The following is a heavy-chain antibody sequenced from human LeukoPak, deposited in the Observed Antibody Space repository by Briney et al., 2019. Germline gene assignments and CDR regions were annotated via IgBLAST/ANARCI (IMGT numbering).Heavy chain of an antibody. CDR2: INHSGST. CDR3: ARGQTLSIAARPRWFDP. Sequence: PETLSLTCAVYGGSFSGYYWSWIRQPPGKGLEWIGEINHSGSTNYNPSLKSRVTISVDTSKNQFSLKLSSVTAADTAVYYCARGQTLSIAARPRWFDPWGQGTLVTVSS. J-gene: IGHJ5*02. CDR1: GGSFSGYY. D-gene: IGHD6-6*01. V-gene: IGHV4-34*01.